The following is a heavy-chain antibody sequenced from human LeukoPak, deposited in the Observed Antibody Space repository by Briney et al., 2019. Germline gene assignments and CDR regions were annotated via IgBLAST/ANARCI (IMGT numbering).Heavy chain of an antibody. CDR3: ARDRSGYSGYDFFDY. V-gene: IGHV3-21*01. Sequence: PGGSLRLSCAASGFTFSSYSMNWVRQAPGKGLEWVSSISSSSSYIYYADSVKGRFTISRDNAKNSLYLQMNSLRAEDTAVYYCARDRSGYSGYDFFDYWGQGTPVTVSS. CDR1: GFTFSSYS. J-gene: IGHJ4*02. D-gene: IGHD5-12*01. CDR2: ISSSSSYI.